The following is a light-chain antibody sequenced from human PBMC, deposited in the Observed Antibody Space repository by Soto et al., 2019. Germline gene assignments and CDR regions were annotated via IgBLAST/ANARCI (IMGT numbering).Light chain of an antibody. CDR2: DAS. J-gene: IGKJ5*01. V-gene: IGKV1-33*01. CDR1: QDIRKY. CDR3: QQYDNLPLI. Sequence: IQMTQSPSSLSASVGDRVTITCQATQDIRKYLNWYQQKTGKAPKILIYDASSLETGVPSRFSGSGSGTDCTLTISRLQPEDFATYYCQQYDNLPLIFGQGTRLEIK.